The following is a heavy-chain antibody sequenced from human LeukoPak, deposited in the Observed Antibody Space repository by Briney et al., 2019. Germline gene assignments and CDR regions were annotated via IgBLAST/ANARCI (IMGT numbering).Heavy chain of an antibody. D-gene: IGHD1-14*01. CDR1: GLTLSSYW. Sequence: GGSLRLSCAASGLTLSSYWMHWVRQAPGKGLVWVSHINTDGTASTYADSVKGRFTISRDNAKNTLYLQMNSLRAEDTAVYYCVRDSNLSFDYWGQGALVTVSS. CDR2: INTDGTAS. V-gene: IGHV3-74*01. CDR3: VRDSNLSFDY. J-gene: IGHJ4*02.